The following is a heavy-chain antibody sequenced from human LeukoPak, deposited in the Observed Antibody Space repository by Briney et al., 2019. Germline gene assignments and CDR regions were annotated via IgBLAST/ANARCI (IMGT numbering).Heavy chain of an antibody. CDR1: GFTFSSYS. J-gene: IGHJ4*02. V-gene: IGHV3-21*01. D-gene: IGHD3-10*01. Sequence: GGSLRLFCAASGFTFSSYSMNWVREAPGKGLEWVSSLSSSSSYIYYADSVKGRFTISRDNAKNSLYLQMNSLRAEDTAVYYCARDGSGFGELLDWGQGTLVTVSS. CDR2: LSSSSSYI. CDR3: ARDGSGFGELLD.